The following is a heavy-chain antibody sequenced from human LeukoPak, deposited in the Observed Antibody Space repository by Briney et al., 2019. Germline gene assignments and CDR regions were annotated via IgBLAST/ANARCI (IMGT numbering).Heavy chain of an antibody. D-gene: IGHD3-16*02. CDR3: ARFISRYYYYMDV. CDR1: GFTFSSYE. V-gene: IGHV3-48*03. J-gene: IGHJ6*03. Sequence: PGGSLRLSCAASGFTFSSYEMNWVRQAPGKGLDWISYISSGGGSMHYADSVKGRFTISRDNAKNSLYLQMNSLRAEDTAVYYCARFISRYYYYMDVWGKGTTVTISS. CDR2: ISSGGGSM.